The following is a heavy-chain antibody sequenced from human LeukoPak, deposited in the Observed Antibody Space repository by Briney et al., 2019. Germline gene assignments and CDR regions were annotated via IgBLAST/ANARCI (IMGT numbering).Heavy chain of an antibody. CDR2: ISAYNGNT. CDR3: AATTSDCGGDCYSGY. Sequence: ASVKVSCKASGYTFTSYGISWVRQAPGQGLEWMGLISAYNGNTNYAQKLQGRVTMTTGTSTSTAYMELRSLRSDDTAVYYCAATTSDCGGDCYSGYWGQGTLVTVSS. CDR1: GYTFTSYG. D-gene: IGHD2-21*02. V-gene: IGHV1-18*01. J-gene: IGHJ4*02.